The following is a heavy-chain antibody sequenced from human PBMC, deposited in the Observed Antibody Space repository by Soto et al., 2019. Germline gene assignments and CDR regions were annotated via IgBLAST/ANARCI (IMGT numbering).Heavy chain of an antibody. CDR3: ARDQRYLRQGYSDY. V-gene: IGHV3-21*01. CDR1: AFIFSDHS. J-gene: IGHJ4*02. Sequence: PGGSLRLSCVGSAFIFSDHSMNWVRQAPGKGLEWVTSIGDTGTFIYYADSVKGRFTISRDNAKNSLFLQMDSLRPEDTAVYYCARDQRYLRQGYSDYSGEGTLVTVSS. CDR2: IGDTGTFI. D-gene: IGHD4-4*01.